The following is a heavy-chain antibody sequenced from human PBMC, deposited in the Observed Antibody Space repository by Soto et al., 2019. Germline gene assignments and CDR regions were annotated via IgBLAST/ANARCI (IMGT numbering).Heavy chain of an antibody. CDR2: ISYDGSDD. CDR1: GFTFSTYA. J-gene: IGHJ4*02. D-gene: IGHD3-16*01. Sequence: QVQLVESGGGVVQPGTSLRLSCAASGFTFSTYAMHWVRQAPGKGLEWVAVISYDGSDDYYADSVKGRFTISRDNSKNTLYLQMNSLRAEDTAVYYCARGLSDYVWGSYSDYFDYWGQGTLVTVSS. V-gene: IGHV3-30-3*01. CDR3: ARGLSDYVWGSYSDYFDY.